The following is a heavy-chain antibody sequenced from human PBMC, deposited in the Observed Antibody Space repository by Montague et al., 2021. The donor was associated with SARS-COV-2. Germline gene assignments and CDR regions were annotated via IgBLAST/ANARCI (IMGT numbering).Heavy chain of an antibody. CDR3: ARGRGILWFGELLHNWFDP. V-gene: IGHV4-34*01. CDR2: INHSGST. D-gene: IGHD3-10*01. CDR1: GGSFSGYY. Sequence: SETLSLTCAVYGGSFSGYYWSWIRQPPGKGLEWIGEINHSGSTNYNPSLKSRVTISVDTSKNQFSLKLSSVTAADTAVYYCARGRGILWFGELLHNWFDPWGQGTLVTVSS. J-gene: IGHJ5*02.